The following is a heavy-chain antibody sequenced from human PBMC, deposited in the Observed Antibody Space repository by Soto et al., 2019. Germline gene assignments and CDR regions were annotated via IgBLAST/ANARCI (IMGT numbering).Heavy chain of an antibody. J-gene: IGHJ4*02. V-gene: IGHV4-39*01. D-gene: IGHD1-20*01. CDR2: IYYSGNT. Sequence: QLQLQESGPGLVKPSETLSLTCSVSGGSVTSDINYWAWIRQPPGKGLEWIASIYYSGNTYYNPSLRRRVTISMDTSKNQFSLRLSSVTATDTAVYYCASPPAIIGTTSHWGQGTLVTVSS. CDR3: ASPPAIIGTTSH. CDR1: GGSVTSDINY.